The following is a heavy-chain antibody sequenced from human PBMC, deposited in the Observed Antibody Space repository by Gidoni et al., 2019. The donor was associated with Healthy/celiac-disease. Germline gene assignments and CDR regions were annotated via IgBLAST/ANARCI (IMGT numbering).Heavy chain of an antibody. CDR3: ARGDMTTVTTVDY. D-gene: IGHD4-17*01. V-gene: IGHV3-33*01. J-gene: IGHJ4*02. Sequence: QVQLVESGGGVVQPGRSLRLSCAASGLTFSYYGMHWVRQAPGKGLEWVAVIWYDGSHKYYADSVKGRFTISRDNSKNTLYLQMSSLRAEDTAVYYCARGDMTTVTTVDYWGQGTLVTVSS. CDR1: GLTFSYYG. CDR2: IWYDGSHK.